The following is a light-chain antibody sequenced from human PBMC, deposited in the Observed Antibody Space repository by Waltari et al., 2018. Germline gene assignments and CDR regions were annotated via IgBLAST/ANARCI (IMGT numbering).Light chain of an antibody. CDR1: QSISSW. V-gene: IGKV1-5*03. J-gene: IGKJ3*01. CDR2: KAS. CDR3: QQYNSYSIFT. Sequence: DIQMTQSPSTVSASVGDRVTITCRASQSISSWLAWYQQKPGKAPKLLIYKASSLESGVPSRFSGSGSGTEFTLTISSLQPDDFATYYCQQYNSYSIFTFGPGTKVDIK.